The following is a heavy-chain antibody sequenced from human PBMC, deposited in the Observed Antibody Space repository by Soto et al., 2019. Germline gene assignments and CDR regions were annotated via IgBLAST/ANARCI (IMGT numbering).Heavy chain of an antibody. D-gene: IGHD3-22*01. J-gene: IGHJ4*02. CDR3: AADYYDTNGYYYDY. CDR1: GFTFISSA. Sequence: SVKVSCKASGFTFISSAVQCVRHSRGQRLEWIGWIVVVSGNTNYAQKFQERVTITRDMSTSTAYMELSSLRSEDTAVYYCAADYYDTNGYYYDYWGQGTLVTVSS. CDR2: IVVVSGNT. V-gene: IGHV1-58*01.